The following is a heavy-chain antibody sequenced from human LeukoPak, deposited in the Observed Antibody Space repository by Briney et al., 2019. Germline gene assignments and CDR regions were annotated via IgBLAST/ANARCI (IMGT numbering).Heavy chain of an antibody. D-gene: IGHD2-21*02. V-gene: IGHV4-4*07. CDR2: THTSGST. CDR1: GGSITSYY. J-gene: IGHJ6*03. CDR3: ARDGYCGGDCYSYYYYYMDV. Sequence: PSETLSLTCTFSGGSITSYYWSWIRQPAGKGLEWIGRTHTSGSTNYNPSLKSRVTMSVDTSKNQCSLKLSSVTAADTAVYYCARDGYCGGDCYSYYYYYMDVWGKGTTVTISS.